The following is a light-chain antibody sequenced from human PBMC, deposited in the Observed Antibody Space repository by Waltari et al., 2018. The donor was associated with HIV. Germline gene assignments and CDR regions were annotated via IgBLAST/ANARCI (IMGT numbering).Light chain of an antibody. Sequence: QSVLTQPPSGSGAPGQRVTISCTGSSSNIGAGFDVHWYQQLPGTAPKLLLYGNNNRPSGVPDRFSGSKAGTSASLAITGLQAEDDADYYCQSYDTSLSGPVFGGGTKLTVL. CDR1: SSNIGAGFD. CDR2: GNN. V-gene: IGLV1-40*01. CDR3: QSYDTSLSGPV. J-gene: IGLJ2*01.